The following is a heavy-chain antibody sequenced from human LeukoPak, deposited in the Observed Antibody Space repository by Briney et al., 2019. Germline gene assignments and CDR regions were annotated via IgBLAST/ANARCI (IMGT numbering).Heavy chain of an antibody. CDR3: ARDLQVQLWQTDAFDI. Sequence: ASVKVSCKASGYTFTSYGISWVRQAPGQGLEWMGWISAYNGNTNYAQKLQGRVTMTTDTSTSTAYMELRSLRSDDTAVYYCARDLQVQLWQTDAFDIWGQGTTVTVSS. V-gene: IGHV1-18*04. CDR2: ISAYNGNT. J-gene: IGHJ3*02. D-gene: IGHD5-18*01. CDR1: GYTFTSYG.